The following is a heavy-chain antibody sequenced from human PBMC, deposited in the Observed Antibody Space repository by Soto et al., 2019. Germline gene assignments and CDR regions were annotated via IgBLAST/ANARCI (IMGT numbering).Heavy chain of an antibody. Sequence: SETLSLTCAFYGWSFSGYYWSWIRQPPGKGLEWIGEINHSGSTNYNPSLKSRVTISVDTSKNQFSLKLSSVTAADTAVYYCARYIAAVNWFDPWGQGPLVTVSS. CDR1: GWSFSGYY. CDR2: INHSGST. J-gene: IGHJ5*02. D-gene: IGHD6-6*01. CDR3: ARYIAAVNWFDP. V-gene: IGHV4-34*01.